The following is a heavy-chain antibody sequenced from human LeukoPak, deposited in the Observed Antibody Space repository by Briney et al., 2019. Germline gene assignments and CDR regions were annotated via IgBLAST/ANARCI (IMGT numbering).Heavy chain of an antibody. Sequence: SETLSHTCAVYGGSFSGYYWSWIRQPPGKGLEWIGEINHSGSTNYNPSLKSRVTISVDTSKNQFSLKLSSVTAADTAVYYCARLGVWGSYSSPPYYFDYWGQGTLVTVSS. J-gene: IGHJ4*02. V-gene: IGHV4-34*01. CDR3: ARLGVWGSYSSPPYYFDY. CDR1: GGSFSGYY. D-gene: IGHD1-26*01. CDR2: INHSGST.